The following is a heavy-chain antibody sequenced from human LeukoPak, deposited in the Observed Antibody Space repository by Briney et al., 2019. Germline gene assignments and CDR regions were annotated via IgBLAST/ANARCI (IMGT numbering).Heavy chain of an antibody. D-gene: IGHD3-22*01. CDR2: IYYSGST. CDR3: ATGDSSGYYFAEYFQH. J-gene: IGHJ1*01. Sequence: PSETLSLTCTVSGGSISSYYWSWIRQPPGKGLEWIGYIYYSGSTNYHPSLKSRVTISVDTSKNQFSLKLSSVTAADTAVYYCATGDSSGYYFAEYFQHWGQGTLVTVSS. V-gene: IGHV4-59*08. CDR1: GGSISSYY.